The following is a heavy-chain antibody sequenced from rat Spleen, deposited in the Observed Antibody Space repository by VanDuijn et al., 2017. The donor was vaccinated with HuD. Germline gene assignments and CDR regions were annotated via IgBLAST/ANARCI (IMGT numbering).Heavy chain of an antibody. D-gene: IGHD1-11*01. V-gene: IGHV2-1*01. J-gene: IGHJ2*01. CDR3: ARGAYGGYSEWFNY. Sequence: QVHLKESGPGLVQPSQTLSLTCTVSGFSLSNNGVNWVRQPPGKGLEWMGGIWGDGSADYNSALKSRLSISRDTSKNQVFLKMNSLQSEDTTTYYCARGAYGGYSEWFNYWGQGVMVTVSS. CDR2: IWGDGSA. CDR1: GFSLSNNG.